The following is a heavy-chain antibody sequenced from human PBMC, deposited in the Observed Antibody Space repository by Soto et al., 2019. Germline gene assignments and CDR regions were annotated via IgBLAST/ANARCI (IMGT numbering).Heavy chain of an antibody. Sequence: QVQLVQSGAEVKKPGASVKVSCKASGYTFTSYGISWVRQAPGQGLEWMGWISAYNGNTNYAQKLQGRVTMTKDTATSTAYMELRSLRSDDTAVYYCARDQLGYCSSTGCYVGDAFDIWGQGTMVTVSS. J-gene: IGHJ3*02. V-gene: IGHV1-18*01. CDR2: ISAYNGNT. CDR3: ARDQLGYCSSTGCYVGDAFDI. D-gene: IGHD2-2*01. CDR1: GYTFTSYG.